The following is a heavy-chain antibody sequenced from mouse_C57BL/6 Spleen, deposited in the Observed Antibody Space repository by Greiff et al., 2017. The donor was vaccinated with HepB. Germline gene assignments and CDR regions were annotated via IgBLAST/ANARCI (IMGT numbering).Heavy chain of an antibody. CDR2: IHPNSGST. V-gene: IGHV1-64*01. J-gene: IGHJ3*01. D-gene: IGHD1-1*01. CDR3: ARPPYYCGSSWGFAD. Sequence: QVQLQQPGAELVKPGASVKLSCKASGYTFTSYWMHWVKQRPGQGLEWIGMIHPNSGSTNYNEKFKSKATLTVDKSSSTAYMQLSSLTSEDSAVYYCARPPYYCGSSWGFADWGQGTLVTVSA. CDR1: GYTFTSYW.